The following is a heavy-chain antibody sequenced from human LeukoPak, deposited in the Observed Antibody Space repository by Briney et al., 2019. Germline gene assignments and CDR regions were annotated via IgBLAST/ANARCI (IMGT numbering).Heavy chain of an antibody. CDR2: ISAYNGNT. J-gene: IGHJ4*02. V-gene: IGHV1-18*01. D-gene: IGHD3-10*01. CDR1: GYTFTSYG. CDR3: ARDLGAAFMVRGVPFDY. Sequence: ASVKVSCKASGYTFTSYGISWVRQAPGQGLEWMGWISAYNGNTNYAQKFQGRVTMTTDTSTSTAYMELRSLRSDDTAVYYCARDLGAAFMVRGVPFDYWGQGTLVTVSS.